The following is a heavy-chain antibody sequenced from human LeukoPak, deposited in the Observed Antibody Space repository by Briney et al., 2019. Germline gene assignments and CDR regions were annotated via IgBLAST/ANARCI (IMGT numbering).Heavy chain of an antibody. Sequence: PGGSLRLSCAASGFTFSSYWMSWVRQAPGKGLEWVANIKQDGSEKFYLDSVKGRFTISRDNAKNSLYLQMNSLRAEDTAVYYCARDQGYSSGWPFNWFDPWGQGTLVTVSS. V-gene: IGHV3-7*01. CDR3: ARDQGYSSGWPFNWFDP. J-gene: IGHJ5*02. CDR2: IKQDGSEK. D-gene: IGHD6-19*01. CDR1: GFTFSSYW.